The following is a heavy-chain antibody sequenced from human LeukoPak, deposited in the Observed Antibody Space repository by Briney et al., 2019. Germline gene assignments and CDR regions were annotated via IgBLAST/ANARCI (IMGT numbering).Heavy chain of an antibody. D-gene: IGHD6-13*01. V-gene: IGHV1-18*01. CDR2: ISAYNGNT. CDR3: ASQGDDSSSWYLFGY. CDR1: GYTFTSYG. Sequence: GASVKVSCKASGYTFTSYGISWVRQAPGQGLEWMGWISAYNGNTNYAQKLQGRVTMTTDTSTSTAYMELRSLRSDDTAVYYCASQGDDSSSWYLFGYWGQGTLVTVSS. J-gene: IGHJ4*02.